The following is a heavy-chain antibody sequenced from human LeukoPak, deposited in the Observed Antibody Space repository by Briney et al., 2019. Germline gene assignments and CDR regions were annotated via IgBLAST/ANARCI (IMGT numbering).Heavy chain of an antibody. J-gene: IGHJ6*02. CDR3: AREEVGTAMAYYYYYGMDV. CDR2: IYSGGST. CDR1: GFTVSSNY. D-gene: IGHD5-18*01. Sequence: GGSLRLSCAASGFTVSSNYMSWVRQAPGKGLEWVPVIYSGGSTYYADSVKGRFTISRDNSKNTLYLQMNSLRAEDTAVYYCAREEVGTAMAYYYYYGMDVWGQGTTVTVSS. V-gene: IGHV3-66*01.